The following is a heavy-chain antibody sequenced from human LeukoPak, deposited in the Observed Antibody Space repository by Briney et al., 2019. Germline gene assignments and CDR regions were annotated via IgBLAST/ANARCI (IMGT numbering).Heavy chain of an antibody. Sequence: PGGSLRPSWAAPGFTFSDYYMGGIPRAPGKGLEWVSYFSIIGSTIYNADSVKGRFTISRDNAKNSLYLQMNSLRAEDTAVYYCARDLYSSSRPYYYGMDVWGQGTTVTVSS. CDR3: ARDLYSSSRPYYYGMDV. V-gene: IGHV3-11*01. CDR2: FSIIGSTI. D-gene: IGHD6-13*01. CDR1: GFTFSDYY. J-gene: IGHJ6*02.